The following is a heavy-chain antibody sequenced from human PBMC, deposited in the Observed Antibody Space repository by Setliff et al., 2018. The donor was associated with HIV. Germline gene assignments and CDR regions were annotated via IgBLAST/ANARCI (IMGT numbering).Heavy chain of an antibody. V-gene: IGHV4-59*08. CDR1: GGSIGNFY. CDR2: IFYSGST. D-gene: IGHD3-10*01. CDR3: ARGSYTVRIDY. Sequence: SLTCSVSGGSIGNFYWSWIRQPPGKGLEWIGYIFYSGSTIYNPSLKSRVTISSDTSENQFSLRLSSVTAADTAVYYCARGSYTVRIDYWGQGTRVTVSS. J-gene: IGHJ4*02.